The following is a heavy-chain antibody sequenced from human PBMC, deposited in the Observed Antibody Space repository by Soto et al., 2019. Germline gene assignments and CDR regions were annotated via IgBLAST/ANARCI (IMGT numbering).Heavy chain of an antibody. V-gene: IGHV1-2*02. Sequence: QVQLLQSGAEVRKPGASVRVSCEASGYTLSDYFMQWVRQAPGQGLEWMGWINPNTGDTHYAQKFQGRVTMTRDTSINTAYMELNRLTSEDTAVYFCTREGWGIGTGGTGNYAFDIWGQGTKVTVSS. CDR3: TREGWGIGTGGTGNYAFDI. D-gene: IGHD6-13*01. CDR1: GYTLSDYF. J-gene: IGHJ3*02. CDR2: INPNTGDT.